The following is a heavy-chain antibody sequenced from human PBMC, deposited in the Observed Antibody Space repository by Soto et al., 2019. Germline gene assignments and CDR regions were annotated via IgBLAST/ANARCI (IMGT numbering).Heavy chain of an antibody. CDR1: GGTFSSYT. CDR3: ATSGSGSYLRYGMDV. J-gene: IGHJ6*02. Sequence: QVQLVQSGAEVKKPGSSVKVSCKASGGTFSSYTISWVRQAPGQGLEWMGRIIPILGIANYAQKFQGRVTITADKSTSTAYMELSSLRSEDTAVYYCATSGSGSYLRYGMDVWGQGTTVTVSS. CDR2: IIPILGIA. D-gene: IGHD3-10*01. V-gene: IGHV1-69*02.